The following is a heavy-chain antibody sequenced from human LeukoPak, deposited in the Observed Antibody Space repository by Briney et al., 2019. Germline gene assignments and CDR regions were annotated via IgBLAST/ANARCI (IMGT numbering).Heavy chain of an antibody. CDR1: GGTFSSYA. Sequence: SVTVSFKASGGTFSSYAISWVRQAPGQGLEWMGRIIPIFGTANYAQKFQGRVTITTDEYTSTAYMELSSLRSEDTAVYYCARDNSYGYDYWGQGTLVTVSS. V-gene: IGHV1-69*05. CDR3: ARDNSYGYDY. J-gene: IGHJ4*02. CDR2: IIPIFGTA. D-gene: IGHD5-18*01.